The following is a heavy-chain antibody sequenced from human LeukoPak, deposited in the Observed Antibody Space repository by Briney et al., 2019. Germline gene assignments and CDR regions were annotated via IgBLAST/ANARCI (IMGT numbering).Heavy chain of an antibody. Sequence: GGSLRLSCAASGFSFTTYWMSWVRQAQGKGLEWVANIKQDGSEKYYVDSVKGRFTISRDNAKNSLYLQMNSLRAEDTAVYYRARDLGVVVAATVSYFDYWGQGTLATVSS. V-gene: IGHV3-7*01. D-gene: IGHD2-15*01. J-gene: IGHJ4*02. CDR1: GFSFTTYW. CDR2: IKQDGSEK. CDR3: ARDLGVVVAATVSYFDY.